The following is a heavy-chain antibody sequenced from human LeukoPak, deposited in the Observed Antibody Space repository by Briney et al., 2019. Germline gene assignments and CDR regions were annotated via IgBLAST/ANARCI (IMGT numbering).Heavy chain of an antibody. CDR3: ASQGRGGCSSTSCYSEGLAY. V-gene: IGHV3-30*02. CDR2: IRYDGSNK. Sequence: GGSLRLSCAASGFTFSSYGMHWVRQAPGKGLEWVAFIRYDGSNKYYADSVKGRFTISRDNSKNTLYLQMNSLRAEDTAVYYCASQGRGGCSSTSCYSEGLAYWGQGTLVTVSS. J-gene: IGHJ4*02. D-gene: IGHD2-2*02. CDR1: GFTFSSYG.